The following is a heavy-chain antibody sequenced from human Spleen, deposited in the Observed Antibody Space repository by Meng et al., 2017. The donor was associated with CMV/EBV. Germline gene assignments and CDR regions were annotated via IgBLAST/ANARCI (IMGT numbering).Heavy chain of an antibody. D-gene: IGHD1-1*01. CDR2: TYFRSKWYN. Sequence: SQTLSLTCAISGDSVSSNIATWNWIRQSPSRGLEWLGRTYFRSKWYNDYALSVKGRIIINPDTSKNQFSLQLNSVTPEDTAVYYCAAVPQVIRERPDYYYGMDVWGQGTTVTVSS. J-gene: IGHJ6*02. CDR3: AAVPQVIRERPDYYYGMDV. V-gene: IGHV6-1*01. CDR1: GDSVSSNIAT.